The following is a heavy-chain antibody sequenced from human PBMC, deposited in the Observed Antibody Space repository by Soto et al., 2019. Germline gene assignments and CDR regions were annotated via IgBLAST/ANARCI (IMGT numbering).Heavy chain of an antibody. CDR2: ISAYNGNT. Sequence: GGPVKVSCKASGYTFTSYGISWVRQAPGQGLEWMGWISAYNGNTNYAQKLQGRVTMTTDTSTSTAYMELRSLRSDDTAVYYCARVYNWNKQYYFDYWGQGTLVTVSS. D-gene: IGHD1-20*01. J-gene: IGHJ4*02. CDR3: ARVYNWNKQYYFDY. CDR1: GYTFTSYG. V-gene: IGHV1-18*01.